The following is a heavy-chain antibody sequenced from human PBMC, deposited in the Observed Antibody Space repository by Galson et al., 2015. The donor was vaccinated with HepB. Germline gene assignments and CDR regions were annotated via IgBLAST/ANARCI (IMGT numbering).Heavy chain of an antibody. D-gene: IGHD6-19*01. CDR2: ISSSSSFI. CDR1: GFTFSTYT. V-gene: IGHV3-21*01. Sequence: SLRLSCAASGFTFSTYTMNWVRQAPGKGLEWVSSISSSSSFIYYADSVKGRFTISRDNAKNSLYLQMNSLRAEDTAVYYCARDGGSGMDGAFDIWGQGTMVTVSS. J-gene: IGHJ3*02. CDR3: ARDGGSGMDGAFDI.